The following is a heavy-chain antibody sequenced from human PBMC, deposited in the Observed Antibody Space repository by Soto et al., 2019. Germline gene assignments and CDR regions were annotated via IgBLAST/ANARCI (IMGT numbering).Heavy chain of an antibody. CDR3: AKDMYSSGWGGPLRADYYGMDV. D-gene: IGHD6-19*01. Sequence: QVQLVESGGGVVQPGRSLRLSCAASGFTFSSYGMHWVRQAPGKGLEWVAVISYDGSNKYYADSVKGRFTISRDNSKNTLYLQMNSLRAEDTAVYYCAKDMYSSGWGGPLRADYYGMDVWGQGTTVTVSS. CDR1: GFTFSSYG. V-gene: IGHV3-30*18. J-gene: IGHJ6*02. CDR2: ISYDGSNK.